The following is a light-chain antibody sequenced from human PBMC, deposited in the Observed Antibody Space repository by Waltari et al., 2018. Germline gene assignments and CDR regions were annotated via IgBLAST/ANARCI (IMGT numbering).Light chain of an antibody. CDR2: DAS. V-gene: IGKV1-33*01. CDR1: QDINNY. CDR3: QQYDNVLALT. Sequence: DIQMTQSPSSLSASVGDTVTITCQASQDINNYLHWYQQKPGKAPKLLIFDASHLERGVPSRFSGSGSGTYFTFTITSLQPEDFATYYCQQYDNVLALTFGGGTKVEIK. J-gene: IGKJ4*01.